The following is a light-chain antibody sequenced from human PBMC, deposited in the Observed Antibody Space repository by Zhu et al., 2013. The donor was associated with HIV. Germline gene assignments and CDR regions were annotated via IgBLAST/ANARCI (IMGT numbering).Light chain of an antibody. V-gene: IGKV3-15*01. CDR3: QQYHDWPPWT. CDR1: QTVTTN. J-gene: IGKJ1*01. Sequence: EIVMTQSPVTLSVSPGERVTLSCRASQTVTTNLAWYQQKRGQAPRLLIYGASTRATGIPARFSGSGSGTEFTLTISSLQSEDFAVYYCQQYHDWPPWTFGQGTKVEIK. CDR2: GAS.